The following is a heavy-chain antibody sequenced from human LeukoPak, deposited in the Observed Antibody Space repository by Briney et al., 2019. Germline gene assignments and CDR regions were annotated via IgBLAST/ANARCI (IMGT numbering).Heavy chain of an antibody. V-gene: IGHV1-18*01. J-gene: IGHJ4*02. CDR1: GYTFTSYG. D-gene: IGHD6-6*01. CDR2: ISAYNGNT. Sequence: GTSVKVSCKASGYTFTSYGISWVRQAPGQGLEWMGWISAYNGNTNYAQKLQGRVTMTTDTSTSTAYMELRSLRSDDTAVYYCARDLGYSSSYPFDYWGQGTLVTVSS. CDR3: ARDLGYSSSYPFDY.